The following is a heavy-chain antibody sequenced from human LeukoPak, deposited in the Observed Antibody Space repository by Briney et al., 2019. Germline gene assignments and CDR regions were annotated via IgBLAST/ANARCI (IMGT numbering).Heavy chain of an antibody. CDR2: INWNGGST. D-gene: IGHD6-13*01. CDR1: GFTFDDYG. J-gene: IGHJ6*04. CDR3: ARDLQGTYSSSWYTRGDV. V-gene: IGHV3-20*04. Sequence: PGGSLRLSCAASGFTFDDYGMSWVRHAPGKGLEWVSGINWNGGSTGYADSVKGRFTISRDNAKNSLYLQMNSLRAEDTALYYCARDLQGTYSSSWYTRGDVWGKGTTVTVSS.